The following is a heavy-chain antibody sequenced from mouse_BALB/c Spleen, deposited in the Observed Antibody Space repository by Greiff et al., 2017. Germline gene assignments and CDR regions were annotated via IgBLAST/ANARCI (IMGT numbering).Heavy chain of an antibody. CDR2: IWAGGST. D-gene: IGHD1-1*01. CDR3: ARGYYGSSPAWFAY. V-gene: IGHV2-9*02. Sequence: VQLVESGPGLVAPSQSLSITCTVSGFSLTSYGVHWVRQPPGKGLEWLGVIWAGGSTNYNSALMSRLSISKDNSKSQVFLKMNSLQTDDTAMYYCARGYYGSSPAWFAYWGQGTLVTVSA. J-gene: IGHJ3*01. CDR1: GFSLTSYG.